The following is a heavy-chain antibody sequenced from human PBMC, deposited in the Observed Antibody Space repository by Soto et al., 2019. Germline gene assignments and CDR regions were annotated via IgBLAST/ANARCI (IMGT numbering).Heavy chain of an antibody. Sequence: EVQLLESGGGLVQPGGSLRLSCAASGFTFSSHVMSWVRQAPGKGLEWVSGISNSGGNTKYADSVKGRFTISRDNSKNTLYLQMSSLRAEYTAVYYCAKPSWGHKYWGQGTLVTVSS. CDR2: ISNSGGNT. CDR1: GFTFSSHV. V-gene: IGHV3-23*01. D-gene: IGHD7-27*01. CDR3: AKPSWGHKY. J-gene: IGHJ4*02.